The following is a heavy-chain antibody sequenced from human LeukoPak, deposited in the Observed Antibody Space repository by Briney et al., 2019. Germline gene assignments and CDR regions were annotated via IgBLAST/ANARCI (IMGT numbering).Heavy chain of an antibody. Sequence: ASVKVSCKASGYTFTGYYMHWVRQAPGQGLEWMGWINPNSGGTNYAQKFQGRVTMTRDTSISTAYMELSRLRSDDTAVYYCARGRKVFQLLYGTSPFFDYWGQGTLVTVSS. CDR1: GYTFTGYY. D-gene: IGHD2-2*02. CDR2: INPNSGGT. J-gene: IGHJ4*02. V-gene: IGHV1-2*02. CDR3: ARGRKVFQLLYGTSPFFDY.